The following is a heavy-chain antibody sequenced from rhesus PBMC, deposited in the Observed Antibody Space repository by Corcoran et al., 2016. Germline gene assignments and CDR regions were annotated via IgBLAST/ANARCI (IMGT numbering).Heavy chain of an antibody. D-gene: IGHD1-44*01. CDR1: GGSISGVYG. V-gene: IGHV4S7*01. Sequence: QVQLQESGPGLLKPSETLSLTCAVSGGSISGVYGWGWIRQPPGKGLEWIASFYPQCGNTFYNPSLKSRVTISTDTSKNQFSLKLSSVTAADTAVYFCARDRETPSKGWYFDLWGPGTPITISS. J-gene: IGHJ2*01. CDR2: FYPQCGNT. CDR3: ARDRETPSKGWYFDL.